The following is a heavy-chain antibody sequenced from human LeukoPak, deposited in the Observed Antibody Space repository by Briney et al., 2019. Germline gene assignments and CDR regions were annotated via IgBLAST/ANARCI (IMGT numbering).Heavy chain of an antibody. Sequence: GGSLRLSCAASAFTVSSNHMSWVRQAPGKGLEWVSLIYSGGGTYYADSAKGRFTISRDNSKNTLYLQMNSLRAEDTAVYYCARDPTSSLAFDYWGQGTLVTVSS. CDR3: ARDPTSSLAFDY. D-gene: IGHD3-16*02. CDR1: AFTVSSNH. J-gene: IGHJ4*02. V-gene: IGHV3-66*01. CDR2: IYSGGGT.